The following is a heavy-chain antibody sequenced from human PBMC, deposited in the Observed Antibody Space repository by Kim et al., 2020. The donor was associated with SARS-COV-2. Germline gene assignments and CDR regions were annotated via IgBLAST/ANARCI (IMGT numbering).Heavy chain of an antibody. D-gene: IGHD3-22*01. CDR2: IYYSGST. CDR3: ARSRMYYDSTGYYYAYYFVY. Sequence: SETLSLTCTVSGGSISSSSYYWGWIRQPPGKGLEWIGSIYYSGSTYYNPSLKSRVTISVDTSKHQFSLKLSSVTAADTAVYYCARSRMYYDSTGYYYAYYFVYWRQGTLLTVSS. CDR1: GGSISSSSYY. V-gene: IGHV4-39*01. J-gene: IGHJ4*02.